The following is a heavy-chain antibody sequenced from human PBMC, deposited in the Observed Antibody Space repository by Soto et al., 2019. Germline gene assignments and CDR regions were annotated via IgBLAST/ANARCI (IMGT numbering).Heavy chain of an antibody. CDR3: TRGPPRVQWFDP. Sequence: LSLTCTVSGGAVSSGTYYWSWIRQPPGKGLEWIGHIYFTGSTNYNPSLKSRVTMSLDTSRNQFSLKLSSVTAADTAVYYCTRGPPRVQWFDPWGLGTLVTVSS. V-gene: IGHV4-61*01. J-gene: IGHJ5*02. CDR2: IYFTGST. CDR1: GGAVSSGTYY.